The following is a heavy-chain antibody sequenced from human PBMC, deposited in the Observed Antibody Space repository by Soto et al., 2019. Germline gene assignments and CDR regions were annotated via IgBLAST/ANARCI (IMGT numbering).Heavy chain of an antibody. J-gene: IGHJ4*02. Sequence: GGSLRLSCAASGFTFSSYWMHWVRQAPGKGLVWVSRINSDGSSTSYADSVKGRFTISRDNAKNTLYLQMNSLRAEDTAVYYCARVRLYGDYGLSDYWGQGTLVTVSS. CDR1: GFTFSSYW. CDR3: ARVRLYGDYGLSDY. V-gene: IGHV3-74*01. CDR2: INSDGSST. D-gene: IGHD4-17*01.